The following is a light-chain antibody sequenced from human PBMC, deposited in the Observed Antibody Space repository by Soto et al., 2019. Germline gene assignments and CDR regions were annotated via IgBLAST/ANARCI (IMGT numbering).Light chain of an antibody. CDR2: EVT. CDR1: SSDVGGYNY. Sequence: QSALTQPPSASGSPGQSVTISCTGTSSDVGGYNYVSWYQQHPGKAPKLMIYEVTKRPSGVPDRFSGSKSGNPASLTVSGLQAGDEADYYWSSDAGSSNLVFGGGTKLTVL. V-gene: IGLV2-8*01. CDR3: SSDAGSSNLV. J-gene: IGLJ2*01.